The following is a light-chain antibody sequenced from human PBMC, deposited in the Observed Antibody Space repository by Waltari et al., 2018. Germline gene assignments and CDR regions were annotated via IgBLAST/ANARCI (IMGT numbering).Light chain of an antibody. CDR2: QDS. CDR3: QAWDRSLAV. J-gene: IGLJ1*01. Sequence: SYELTQPPSVSVSPGQTATITCSGAKLGEKSACWYQQWPGQSPVVVIYQDSKRPSGIPERFSGSTSGNTATLTISGTQAMDEADYYCQAWDRSLAVFGPGTKVSVL. V-gene: IGLV3-1*01. CDR1: KLGEKS.